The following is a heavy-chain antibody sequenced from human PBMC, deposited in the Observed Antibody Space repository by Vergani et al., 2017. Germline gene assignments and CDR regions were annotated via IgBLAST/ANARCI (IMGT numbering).Heavy chain of an antibody. Sequence: QVQLVQSGSELKKPGASVKVSCKASGYTFTSYAMHWVRQAPGQRLEWMGWINTGNGNTKYSQKFQGRVTITRDTSASTAYMELSSLRSEDTAVYYCARALLGYCSSTSCHAEGGLAYWGQGTLVTVSS. D-gene: IGHD2-2*01. CDR1: GYTFTSYA. CDR3: ARALLGYCSSTSCHAEGGLAY. J-gene: IGHJ4*02. CDR2: INTGNGNT. V-gene: IGHV1-3*04.